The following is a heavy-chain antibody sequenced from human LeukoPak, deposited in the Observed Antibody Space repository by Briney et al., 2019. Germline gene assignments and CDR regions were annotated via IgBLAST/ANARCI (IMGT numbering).Heavy chain of an antibody. V-gene: IGHV3-23*01. CDR2: VGTSADT. D-gene: IGHD3-10*01. CDR3: AKDIMVRGNVNYYMDV. J-gene: IGHJ6*03. CDR1: GFTFSSYA. Sequence: GGSLRLSCLASGFTFSSYAMDWVRQAPGQGLQWVSAVGTSADTYYADSVRGRFTISRDNSKNTLYLQMDSLRAEDTAVYYCAKDIMVRGNVNYYMDVWGKGTTVTISS.